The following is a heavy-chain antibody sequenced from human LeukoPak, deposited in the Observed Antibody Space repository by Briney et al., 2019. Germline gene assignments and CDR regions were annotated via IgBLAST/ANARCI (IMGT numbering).Heavy chain of an antibody. CDR1: GGAFSDYH. D-gene: IGHD3-22*01. V-gene: IGHV4-34*01. Sequence: SETLSLTCAVYGGAFSDYHWSWIRQPPGKGLERIGEINHSGSTNYNPSLKSRVTISVDTSKNQFSLKLSSVTAADTAVYYCARTPSYSDNSGYPINYYFDYWGQGTLVTVSS. CDR3: ARTPSYSDNSGYPINYYFDY. CDR2: INHSGST. J-gene: IGHJ4*02.